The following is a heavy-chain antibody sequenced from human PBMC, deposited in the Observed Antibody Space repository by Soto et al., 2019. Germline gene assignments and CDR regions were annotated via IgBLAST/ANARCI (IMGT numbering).Heavy chain of an antibody. J-gene: IGHJ4*02. CDR1: GFSFSNYG. V-gene: IGHV3-33*06. CDR3: TKWRASFNFVY. CDR2: IFRDGNTK. Sequence: QVHLAESGGGVVQPGGSLTLSCAASGFSFSNYGMHWVRQAPGKGLEWVAAIFRDGNTKQYADSVKGRFSVSRDNSQNTLYLQMNSLRTEDTAVYYCTKWRASFNFVYWGQGALVTVSS. D-gene: IGHD5-12*01.